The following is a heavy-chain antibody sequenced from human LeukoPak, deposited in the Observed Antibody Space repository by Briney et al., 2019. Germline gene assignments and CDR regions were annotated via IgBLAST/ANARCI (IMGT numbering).Heavy chain of an antibody. CDR3: ARVGPRGTGGDV. J-gene: IGHJ6*04. Sequence: SEALSLPFPVSCGYINSYYWRWSRPPPGKGGGGIGYIYYSGSTNYNPSLKRRVTISVDASKNQFSLKLSSVTAADTAVYYCARVGPRGTGGDVWGKGTTVTVSS. CDR1: CGYINSYY. V-gene: IGHV4-59*01. CDR2: IYYSGST. D-gene: IGHD3/OR15-3a*01.